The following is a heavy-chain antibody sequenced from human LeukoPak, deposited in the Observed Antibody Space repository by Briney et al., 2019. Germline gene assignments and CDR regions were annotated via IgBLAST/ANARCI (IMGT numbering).Heavy chain of an antibody. CDR3: ARAYGSVSYGYMDV. V-gene: IGHV3-20*04. D-gene: IGHD3-10*01. J-gene: IGHJ6*03. CDR2: IHWNGDST. Sequence: PGGSLRLSCAASGFTFSSYSMSWVRHVPGKGLEWVSGIHWNGDSTGYVESVKGRFIISRDNAKNSLYLQMNSLRAEDTALYYCARAYGSVSYGYMDVWGSGTTVTVSS. CDR1: GFTFSSYS.